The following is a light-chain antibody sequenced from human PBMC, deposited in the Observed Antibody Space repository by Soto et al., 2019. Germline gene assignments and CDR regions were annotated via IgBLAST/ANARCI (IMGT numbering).Light chain of an antibody. J-gene: IGLJ1*01. CDR1: SSDVGGYDY. V-gene: IGLV2-14*01. Sequence: QSVLTRPASVSGSPGQSITISCTGSSSDVGGYDYVSWYQQHPGKAPKLVLYGVNNRPSGVSNRFSGSKSGNTASLTISGLQAEDEAEYYCSSSTTSITHHVFGAGTKVTVL. CDR3: SSSTTSITHHV. CDR2: GVN.